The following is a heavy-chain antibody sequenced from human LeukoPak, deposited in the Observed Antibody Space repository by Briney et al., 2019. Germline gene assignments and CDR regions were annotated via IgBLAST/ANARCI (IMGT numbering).Heavy chain of an antibody. CDR3: ARAVVTTTGWFDP. CDR1: GGSISSY. J-gene: IGHJ5*02. D-gene: IGHD2-21*02. Sequence: PSETLSLTCTVSGGSISSYWSWIRQPPGKGLEWIGYIYYSGSTNYNPSLKSRVTISVDTSKNQFSLKLSSVTAADTAVYYCARAVVTTTGWFDPWGQGTLVTVSS. V-gene: IGHV4-59*12. CDR2: IYYSGST.